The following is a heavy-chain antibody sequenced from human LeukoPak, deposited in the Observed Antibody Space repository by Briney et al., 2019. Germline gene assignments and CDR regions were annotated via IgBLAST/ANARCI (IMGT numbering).Heavy chain of an antibody. J-gene: IGHJ4*02. CDR1: GFTFSSYA. CDR3: AKALGANYFGS. V-gene: IGHV3-23*01. CDR2: ISGGGGST. Sequence: GGSLRLSCAASGFTFSSYAMNWVRQAPGKGLEWVSTISGGGGSTYYAASMQGRLTISRDNSKSTLYLQMSSLRAEDTAVYYCAKALGANYFGSWGQGTLVTVSP. D-gene: IGHD3-10*01.